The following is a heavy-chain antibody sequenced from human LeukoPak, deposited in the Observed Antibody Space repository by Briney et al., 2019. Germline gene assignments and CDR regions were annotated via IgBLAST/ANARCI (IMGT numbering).Heavy chain of an antibody. V-gene: IGHV3-74*01. CDR3: ASGRDLTGRKKPQFDY. CDR1: GFTFSSYW. CDR2: INSDGNRT. Sequence: GGSLRLSCAASGFTFSSYWMHWVRQAPGKGLVWVSRINSDGNRTTYADSVKGRFTISRDNAKNTLYLQMNSLRAEDTAVYYCASGRDLTGRKKPQFDYWGQGTLVTVSS. D-gene: IGHD3-9*01. J-gene: IGHJ4*02.